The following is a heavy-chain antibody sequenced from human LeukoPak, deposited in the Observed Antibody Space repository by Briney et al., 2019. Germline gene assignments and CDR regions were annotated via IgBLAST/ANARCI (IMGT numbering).Heavy chain of an antibody. CDR2: IYPGDSDT. J-gene: IGHJ1*01. V-gene: IGHV5-51*07. Sequence: GESLKISCKGSGYSLTSYWIDWVHQTPGKGLEYMGTIYPGDSDTRYSPSFQGQVTISADKSFSTAYLQWISLKASDTAMYYCARRGIAVAGTPAEYFQHWGQGTLVIVSS. CDR1: GYSLTSYW. D-gene: IGHD6-19*01. CDR3: ARRGIAVAGTPAEYFQH.